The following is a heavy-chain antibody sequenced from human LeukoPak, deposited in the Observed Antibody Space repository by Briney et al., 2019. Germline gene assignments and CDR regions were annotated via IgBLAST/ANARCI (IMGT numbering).Heavy chain of an antibody. CDR1: GFTFSSNY. CDR2: IYSGGST. CDR3: ARGGDDYGDYYLDY. V-gene: IGHV3-53*01. D-gene: IGHD4-17*01. Sequence: GGSLRLSCAASGFTFSSNYMSWVRQAPGKGLEWVSVIYSGGSTYYADSVKGRFTISRDNSKNTLYLQMNSLRAEDTAVYYCARGGDDYGDYYLDYWGQGTLVTVSS. J-gene: IGHJ4*02.